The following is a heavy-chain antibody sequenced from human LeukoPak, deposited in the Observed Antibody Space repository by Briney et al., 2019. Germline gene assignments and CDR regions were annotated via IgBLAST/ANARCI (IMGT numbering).Heavy chain of an antibody. CDR2: IIPILGIA. CDR1: GGTFSSYT. D-gene: IGHD1-26*01. V-gene: IGHV1-69*02. Sequence: SVKVSCTASGGTFSSYTISWVRQAPGQGLEWMGRIIPILGIANYAQKFQGRVTITADKSTSTAYMELSSRRSEDTAVYYCASESGSYNDAFDIWGQGTMVTVSS. CDR3: ASESGSYNDAFDI. J-gene: IGHJ3*02.